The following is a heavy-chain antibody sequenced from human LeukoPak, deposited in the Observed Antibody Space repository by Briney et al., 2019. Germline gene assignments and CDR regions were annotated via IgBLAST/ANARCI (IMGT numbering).Heavy chain of an antibody. J-gene: IGHJ4*02. D-gene: IGHD1-20*01. CDR1: GFTFSSYW. Sequence: GGSLRLSCAASGFTFSSYWILWVRQAPGKWLVWVSRINSDGSSTTYADSVKGRFTISRDNAKNTVYLQMNTLRAEDTAVYYSASSYNCGFPYWGQGTLITVSS. CDR2: INSDGSST. CDR3: ASSYNCGFPY. V-gene: IGHV3-74*01.